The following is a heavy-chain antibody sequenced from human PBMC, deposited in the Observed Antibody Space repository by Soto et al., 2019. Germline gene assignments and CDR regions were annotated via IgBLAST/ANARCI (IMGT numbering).Heavy chain of an antibody. Sequence: QPGWSLRLSCNSSVFTVSSTYMRWVRQAPGMGLEWVAVIESGGSTHYADSVKGRFTISRDIPKNMIYLQLHTLRAEDTAVYYCAKDLGPLRLLNYYFYGLDVWGQGTTVTVSS. V-gene: IGHV3-53*01. CDR1: VFTVSSTY. J-gene: IGHJ6*02. CDR3: AKDLGPLRLLNYYFYGLDV. CDR2: IESGGST. D-gene: IGHD2-15*01.